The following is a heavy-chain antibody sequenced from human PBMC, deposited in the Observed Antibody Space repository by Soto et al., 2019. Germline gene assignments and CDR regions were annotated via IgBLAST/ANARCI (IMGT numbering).Heavy chain of an antibody. V-gene: IGHV3-23*01. Sequence: GGSLRLSSAASGFTFSSYAMSWVRQSPGQGLEWVSAISGSGGSTYYADSVKGRFTISRDNSKNTLYLQMNSLRAEDTAVYYCANAVTYYYDSSGYYYEYFQHWGQGTLVTVSS. CDR2: ISGSGGST. CDR3: ANAVTYYYDSSGYYYEYFQH. J-gene: IGHJ1*01. D-gene: IGHD3-22*01. CDR1: GFTFSSYA.